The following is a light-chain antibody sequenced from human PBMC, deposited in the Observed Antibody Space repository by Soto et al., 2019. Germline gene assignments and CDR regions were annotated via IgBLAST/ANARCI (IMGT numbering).Light chain of an antibody. CDR3: LQVYNYPRT. Sequence: AIQMTQSPSSLSASVGDRVTITCRASQDIRNDLGWYQLKPGRAPKVLIFAASNLQSGVPSRFSGSGSGTDFTLTISSLQPEDFATYYCLQVYNYPRTFGQGTKVDIK. CDR1: QDIRND. V-gene: IGKV1-6*01. J-gene: IGKJ1*01. CDR2: AAS.